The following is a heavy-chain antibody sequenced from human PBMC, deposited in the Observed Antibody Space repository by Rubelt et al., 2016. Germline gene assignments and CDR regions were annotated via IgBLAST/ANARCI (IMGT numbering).Heavy chain of an antibody. D-gene: IGHD6-6*01. CDR3: ARTPFIRRGMDV. J-gene: IGHJ6*02. V-gene: IGHV4-34*01. Sequence: QVQLQQWGAGLLKPSETLSLTCAVYGGSFSGYYWSWIRQPPGKGLEWIGEINHSGSTNYNPSRKSRVTISVDTSKNQFSLKLSSVTAADTAVYYCARTPFIRRGMDVWGQGTTVTVSS. CDR1: GGSFSGYY. CDR2: INHSGST.